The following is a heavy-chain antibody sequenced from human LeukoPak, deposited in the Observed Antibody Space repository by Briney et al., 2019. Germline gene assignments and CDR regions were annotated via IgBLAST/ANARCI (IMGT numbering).Heavy chain of an antibody. CDR3: ARDPSITMVRGVPNDY. V-gene: IGHV1-2*02. CDR2: INPNSGGT. D-gene: IGHD3-10*01. Sequence: ASVKVSCKASGYTFTSYDINWVRQAPGQGLEWMGWINPNSGGTNYAQKFQGRVTMTRDTSISTAYMELSRLRSDDTAVYYCARDPSITMVRGVPNDYWGQGTLVTVSS. J-gene: IGHJ4*02. CDR1: GYTFTSYD.